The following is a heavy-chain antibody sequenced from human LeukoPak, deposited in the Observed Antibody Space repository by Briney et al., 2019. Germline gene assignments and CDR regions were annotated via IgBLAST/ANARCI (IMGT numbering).Heavy chain of an antibody. Sequence: GGSLRLSCAASGFTFNTYNMNWVRQAPGKGLEWVSCISSGGDTTYSADSVKGRFIISRDNAKNSLFLQMSSLRDEDTAVYFCARAYPHPRSPKFFDDWGQGTLVTVSS. J-gene: IGHJ4*02. D-gene: IGHD2-21*01. CDR3: ARAYPHPRSPKFFDD. CDR2: ISSGGDTT. CDR1: GFTFNTYN. V-gene: IGHV3-48*02.